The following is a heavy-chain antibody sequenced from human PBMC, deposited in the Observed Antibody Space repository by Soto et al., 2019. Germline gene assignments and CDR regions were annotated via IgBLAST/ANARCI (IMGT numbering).Heavy chain of an antibody. V-gene: IGHV1-69*12. CDR1: GGTFSSYA. CDR3: ARRYSSGGRLYHGMDV. Sequence: QVQLVQSGAAVKKPGSSVKVSCKASGGTFSSYAISWVRQAPGQGLEWMGGIIPIFGTANYAQKFQGGVTSTADESTRTAYMELSSLRSEDTAVYYCARRYSSGGRLYHGMDVWGHGTTVTVSS. D-gene: IGHD6-19*01. CDR2: IIPIFGTA. J-gene: IGHJ6*02.